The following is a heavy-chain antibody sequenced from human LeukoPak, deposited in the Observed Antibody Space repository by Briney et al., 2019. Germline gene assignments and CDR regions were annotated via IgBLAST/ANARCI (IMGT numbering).Heavy chain of an antibody. CDR3: ARDRRGGYGGLYYYYYMDV. CDR2: ISAYNGNT. D-gene: IGHD5-12*01. V-gene: IGHV1-18*01. J-gene: IGHJ6*03. Sequence: GASVKVSCKASGYTFTSYSISWVRQAPGQGLEWMGGISAYNGNTNNTHKLQGRVTMTTDTSTSTAYMELRSLRSDDTAVYYCARDRRGGYGGLYYYYYMDVWGKGTTVTVSS. CDR1: GYTFTSYS.